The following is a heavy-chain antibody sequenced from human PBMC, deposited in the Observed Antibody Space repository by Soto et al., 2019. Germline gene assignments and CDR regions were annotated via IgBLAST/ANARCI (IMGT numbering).Heavy chain of an antibody. CDR3: ARVTTMVRGVLPRYYFDY. Sequence: LSLTCTVSGGSISSGGYYWSWIRQHPGKGLEWIGYIYYSGSTYYNPSLKSRVTISVDTSKNQFSLKLSSVTAADTAVYYCARVTTMVRGVLPRYYFDYWGQGTLVTVSS. J-gene: IGHJ4*02. CDR1: GGSISSGGYY. V-gene: IGHV4-31*03. CDR2: IYYSGST. D-gene: IGHD3-10*01.